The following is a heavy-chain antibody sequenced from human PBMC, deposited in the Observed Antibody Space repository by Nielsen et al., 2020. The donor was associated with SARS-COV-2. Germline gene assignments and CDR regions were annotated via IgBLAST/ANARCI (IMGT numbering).Heavy chain of an antibody. CDR3: AKGGVRGDGFYLHMDV. CDR2: ISSSSSYI. J-gene: IGHJ6*03. Sequence: GESLKISCAASGFTFSSYSMNWVRQAPGKGLEWVSSISSSSSYIYYADSVKGRFTISRDNAKNSLYLQMNSLRAEDTAVYYCAKGGVRGDGFYLHMDVWGKGTTVTVSS. CDR1: GFTFSSYS. D-gene: IGHD5-24*01. V-gene: IGHV3-21*01.